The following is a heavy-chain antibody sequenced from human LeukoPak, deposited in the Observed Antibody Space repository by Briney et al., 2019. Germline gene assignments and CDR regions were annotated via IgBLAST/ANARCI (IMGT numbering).Heavy chain of an antibody. D-gene: IGHD1-14*01. CDR2: IYYSGST. J-gene: IGHJ3*02. CDR3: ARDRVRNDAFDI. V-gene: IGHV4-59*11. CDR1: GGSISSHY. Sequence: SETLSLTCTVSGGSISSHYWSWIRQPPGKGLEWIGYIYYSGSTNYNPSLKSRVTISVDTSKNQFSLKLSSVTAADTAVYYCARDRVRNDAFDIWGQGTMVTVSS.